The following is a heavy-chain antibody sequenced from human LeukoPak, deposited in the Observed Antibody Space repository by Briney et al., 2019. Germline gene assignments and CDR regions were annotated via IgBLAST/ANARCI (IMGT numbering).Heavy chain of an antibody. CDR1: GFTFSNYA. Sequence: GGSLRLSCAASGFTFSNYAMTWVRQAPGKGLEWVSSISGSAGTTYSADSVKGRFTTSRDNSKNTLYLQMNSLTADDTAKYYCAKVGIWDSAISGLDYWGQGTLVTVSS. J-gene: IGHJ4*02. CDR2: ISGSAGTT. D-gene: IGHD5-18*01. V-gene: IGHV3-23*01. CDR3: AKVGIWDSAISGLDY.